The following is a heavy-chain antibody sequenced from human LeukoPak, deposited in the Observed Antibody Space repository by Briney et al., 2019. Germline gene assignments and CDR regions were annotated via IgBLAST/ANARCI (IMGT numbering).Heavy chain of an antibody. CDR2: INTNTGNP. J-gene: IGHJ4*02. D-gene: IGHD3-10*01. CDR1: GYTFTSYD. Sequence: ASVKVSCKASGYTFTSYDINWVRQAPGQGLEWMGWINTNTGNPTYAQGFTGRFVFSLDTSVSTAYLQISSLKAEDTALYYCAKAAPGGRSVWFGESTYYFDYWGQGTLVTVSS. CDR3: AKAAPGGRSVWFGESTYYFDY. V-gene: IGHV7-4-1*02.